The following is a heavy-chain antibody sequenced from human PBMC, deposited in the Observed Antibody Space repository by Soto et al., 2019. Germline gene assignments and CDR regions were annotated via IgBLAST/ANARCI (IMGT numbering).Heavy chain of an antibody. D-gene: IGHD3-3*01. Sequence: SETLSLTCTVSGGSISSYYWSWIRKPPGKGLEWIGYIYYSGSTNYNPSLKSRVTISVDTSKNQFSLKLSSVTAADTAVYYCARVGFLEWLLFDYWGQGTLVTVSS. CDR2: IYYSGST. CDR3: ARVGFLEWLLFDY. CDR1: GGSISSYY. V-gene: IGHV4-59*01. J-gene: IGHJ4*02.